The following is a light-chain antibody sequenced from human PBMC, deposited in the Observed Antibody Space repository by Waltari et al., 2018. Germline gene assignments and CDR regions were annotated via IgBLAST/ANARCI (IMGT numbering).Light chain of an antibody. V-gene: IGKV4-1*01. CDR2: WAS. CDR3: HQYFSPHWT. CDR1: QNVLYNSNNKYD. Sequence: DIVLTQSPDSLVVSLGERATINCKASQNVLYNSNNKYDLGWYQQKPGQPPKLLIYWASPRESGVPDRFSGTGSGTDFTLTISSLQAEDVAVYYCHQYFSPHWTFGQGTKVEIK. J-gene: IGKJ1*01.